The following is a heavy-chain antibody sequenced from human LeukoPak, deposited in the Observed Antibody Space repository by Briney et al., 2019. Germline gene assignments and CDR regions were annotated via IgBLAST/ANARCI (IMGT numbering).Heavy chain of an antibody. CDR2: IYHSGST. Sequence: SETLSLTCTVSGGSISSSSYYWGWIRQPPGKGLEWIGSIYHSGSTYYNPSLKSRVTISVDTSKNQFSLKLSSVTAADTAVYYCARDEVLLWFGDPRAHYFDYWGQGTLVTVSS. D-gene: IGHD3-10*01. V-gene: IGHV4-39*07. J-gene: IGHJ4*02. CDR3: ARDEVLLWFGDPRAHYFDY. CDR1: GGSISSSSYY.